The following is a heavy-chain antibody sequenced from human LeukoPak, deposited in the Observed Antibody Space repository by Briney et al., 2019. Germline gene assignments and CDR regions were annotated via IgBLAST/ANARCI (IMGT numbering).Heavy chain of an antibody. CDR3: ARDHYDILTGYLYACFDY. J-gene: IGHJ4*02. D-gene: IGHD3-9*01. V-gene: IGHV3-48*02. CDR1: GFTFSSYS. CDR2: ISSSSSTI. Sequence: GGSLRLSCAASGFTFSSYSMNWVRRAPGKGLEWVSYISSSSSTIYYADSVKGRFTISRDNAKNSLYLQTNSLRDEDTAVYYCARDHYDILTGYLYACFDYWGQGTLVTVSS.